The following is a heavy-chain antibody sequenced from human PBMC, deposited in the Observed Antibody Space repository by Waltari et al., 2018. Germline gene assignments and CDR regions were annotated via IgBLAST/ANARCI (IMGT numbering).Heavy chain of an antibody. Sequence: QVQLVQSGAEVKKPGSSVKVSCKASGGTFSSYAISWVRQAPGPGLEWMGGIIPIFGTANYAQKFQGRVTITADESTSTAYMELSSLRSEDTAVYYCARGVLGYCSGGSCHSWFDPWGQGTLVIVSS. J-gene: IGHJ5*02. CDR3: ARGVLGYCSGGSCHSWFDP. CDR2: IIPIFGTA. CDR1: GGTFSSYA. D-gene: IGHD2-15*01. V-gene: IGHV1-69*01.